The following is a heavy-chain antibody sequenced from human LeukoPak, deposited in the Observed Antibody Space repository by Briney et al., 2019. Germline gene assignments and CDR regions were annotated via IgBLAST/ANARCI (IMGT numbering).Heavy chain of an antibody. CDR2: ISSSGSTI. Sequence: GWSLRLSCAASGFTFSSYEMNWVRQAPGKGLEWVSYISSSGSTIYYADSVKGRFTISRDNAKNSLYLQMNSLRAEDTAVYYCAKERDVWGSYRRNYFDYWGQGTLVTVSS. V-gene: IGHV3-48*03. J-gene: IGHJ4*02. CDR1: GFTFSSYE. CDR3: AKERDVWGSYRRNYFDY. D-gene: IGHD3-16*02.